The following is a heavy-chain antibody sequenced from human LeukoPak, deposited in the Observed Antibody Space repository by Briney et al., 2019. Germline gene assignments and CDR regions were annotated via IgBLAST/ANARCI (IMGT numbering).Heavy chain of an antibody. CDR3: ARHYGSSLPG. V-gene: IGHV1-2*02. D-gene: IGHD6-13*01. Sequence: ASVKVSCKASGYSFSDYYMNWVRQAPGQGLEWMGWIKPNSGGTDYAQKFQGRVTMTRDTSISTAYMELSRLTFDDTAVYYRARHYGSSLPGWGQGTLVTVSS. CDR2: IKPNSGGT. J-gene: IGHJ1*01. CDR1: GYSFSDYY.